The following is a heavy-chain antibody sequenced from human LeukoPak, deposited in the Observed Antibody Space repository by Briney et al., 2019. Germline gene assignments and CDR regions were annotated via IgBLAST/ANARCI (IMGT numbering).Heavy chain of an antibody. CDR2: ISQNGVIT. J-gene: IGHJ4*02. Sequence: VGALRLSCVASVFTFSSQDMNGVRQPPARGVEGVSGISQNGVITYYAESVKGRFPISRDNSQGTVYLQMNSLRPEHTAVYYCAKDDAWLQYGNWGRGTLVTVSS. V-gene: IGHV3-23*01. CDR3: AKDDAWLQYGN. CDR1: VFTFSSQD. D-gene: IGHD5-24*01.